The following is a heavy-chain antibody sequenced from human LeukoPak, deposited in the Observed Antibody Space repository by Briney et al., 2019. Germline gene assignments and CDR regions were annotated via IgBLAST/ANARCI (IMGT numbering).Heavy chain of an antibody. CDR2: IIPIFGTA. CDR3: ARGGWSDWTQFDY. Sequence: GASVTVSFKASGGTFSSYAISWVRQAPGQGLEWMGGIIPIFGTANYAQKFQGRVTITADESTSTAYMELSSLRSEDTAVYYCARGGWSDWTQFDYWGQGTLVTVSS. D-gene: IGHD6-19*01. J-gene: IGHJ4*02. V-gene: IGHV1-69*13. CDR1: GGTFSSYA.